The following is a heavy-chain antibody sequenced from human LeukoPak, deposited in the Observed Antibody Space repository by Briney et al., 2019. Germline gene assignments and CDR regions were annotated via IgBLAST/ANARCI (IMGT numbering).Heavy chain of an antibody. CDR3: ACLRGPSDY. CDR2: ITSSSTYT. Sequence: PGGSLRLSCAASGFSFSSYNMNWVRQTPGKGLEWVSSITSSSTYTFYADSVKGRFTTSRGNARNSLYLQMNSLRAEDTAVYYCACLRGPSDYWGQGTLVTVSS. V-gene: IGHV3-21*01. CDR1: GFSFSSYN. D-gene: IGHD4-17*01. J-gene: IGHJ4*02.